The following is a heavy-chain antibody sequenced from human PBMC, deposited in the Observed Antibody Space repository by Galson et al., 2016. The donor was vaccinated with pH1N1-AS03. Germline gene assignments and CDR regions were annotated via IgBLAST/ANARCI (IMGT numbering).Heavy chain of an antibody. J-gene: IGHJ5*02. Sequence: PALVKPTQTLTVTCTFSGFSLTTSGMCVSWIRQPPGKALEWLARIDWDADKYYTTSLKTRLTISQDTSNNQVVLTMTDMGPVDTATYYCARGYSGSYFHRFDPWGQGTLVTVSS. D-gene: IGHD1-26*01. CDR1: GFSLTTSGMC. CDR3: ARGYSGSYFHRFDP. CDR2: IDWDADK. V-gene: IGHV2-70*11.